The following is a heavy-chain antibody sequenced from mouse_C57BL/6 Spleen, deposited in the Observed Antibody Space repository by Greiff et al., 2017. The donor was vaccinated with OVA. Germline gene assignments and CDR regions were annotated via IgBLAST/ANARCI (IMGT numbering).Heavy chain of an antibody. V-gene: IGHV1-9*01. J-gene: IGHJ4*01. CDR2: ILPGSGST. D-gene: IGHD1-1*01. CDR1: GYTFTGYW. Sequence: VQLVESGAELMKPGASVKLSCKATGYTFTGYWIEWVKQRPGHGLEWIGEILPGSGSTNYNEKFKGKATFTADTSSNTAYMQLSSLTTEDSAIYYCARAPYYYGSRDYYAMDYWGQGTSVTVSS. CDR3: ARAPYYYGSRDYYAMDY.